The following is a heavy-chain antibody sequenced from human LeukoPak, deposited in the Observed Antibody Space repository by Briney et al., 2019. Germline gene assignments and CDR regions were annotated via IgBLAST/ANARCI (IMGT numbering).Heavy chain of an antibody. D-gene: IGHD1-1*01. V-gene: IGHV3-23*01. CDR2: ITGDGTTT. CDR1: GLTFSNHG. CDR3: AKMNGYFEY. Sequence: GGSLRLSCEASGLTFSNHGMSWVRQAPGKGLQWVSAITGDGTTTYYADSVKGRFTISRDNSKNMLYLQMSSLRAEDTAVYYCAKMNGYFEYWGQGALVTVSS. J-gene: IGHJ4*02.